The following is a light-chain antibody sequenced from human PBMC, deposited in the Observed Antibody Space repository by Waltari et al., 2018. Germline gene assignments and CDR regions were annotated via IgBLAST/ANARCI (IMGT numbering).Light chain of an antibody. CDR3: QQYDTWPLGT. Sequence: ETIMTQSPATLSVSPGERATLSCRASQSISSNLAWYQQKPGQAPRLLLYGASTRPTGIPARFSGSGSGTECTLTISSLQSEDFGVYYCQQYDTWPLGTFGQGTKLEIK. CDR1: QSISSN. CDR2: GAS. J-gene: IGKJ2*01. V-gene: IGKV3D-15*01.